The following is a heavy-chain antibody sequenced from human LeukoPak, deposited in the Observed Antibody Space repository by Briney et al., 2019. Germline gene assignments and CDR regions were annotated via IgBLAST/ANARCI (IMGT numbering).Heavy chain of an antibody. J-gene: IGHJ4*02. V-gene: IGHV4-59*08. CDR1: GGSISGYY. Sequence: PSETLPLTGTVSGGSISGYYPIWIRQPPGKGLEWIGYIYYSGNTNYNPSLKSRATISVDTSKNQFSLKLNSVTAADTAIYYCARHRYSRYDQPFDYWGQGTLVTVSS. CDR3: ARHRYSRYDQPFDY. CDR2: IYYSGNT. D-gene: IGHD5-12*01.